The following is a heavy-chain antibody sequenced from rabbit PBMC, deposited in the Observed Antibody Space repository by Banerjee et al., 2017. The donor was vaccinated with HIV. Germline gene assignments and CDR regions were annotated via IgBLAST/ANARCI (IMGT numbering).Heavy chain of an antibody. CDR1: GFSFTDYY. CDR2: IYNGDGST. Sequence: QEQLEESGGDLVKPEGSLTLTCTASGFSFTDYYYMCWVRQAPGKGPEWIACIYNGDGSTYYASWVNGRFTISSHNAQNTLYLQMTSLTAADTATYFCARDIIADNHDKDLWGQGTLVTVS. V-gene: IGHV1S47*01. D-gene: IGHD1-1*01. J-gene: IGHJ4*01. CDR3: ARDIIADNHDKDL.